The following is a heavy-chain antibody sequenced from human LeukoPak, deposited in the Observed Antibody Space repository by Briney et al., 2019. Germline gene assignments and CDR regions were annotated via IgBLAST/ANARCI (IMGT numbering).Heavy chain of an antibody. Sequence: PGGSLTLSCAPSGFTSSIYATHWVRQAPDRGREWEAVIPYDVYKQYYTDSLKGRFTISRDNSKNTLYLEMNSLTAEDTAVYYCAKCRIIAAAFGFFDYWGQGTLVTVSS. CDR3: AKCRIIAAAFGFFDY. CDR1: GFTSSIYA. V-gene: IGHV3-30*18. CDR2: IPYDVYKQ. J-gene: IGHJ4*02. D-gene: IGHD2-15*01.